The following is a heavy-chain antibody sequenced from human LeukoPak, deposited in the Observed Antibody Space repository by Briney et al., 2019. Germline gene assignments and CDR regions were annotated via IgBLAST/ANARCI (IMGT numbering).Heavy chain of an antibody. CDR1: GGSISSGGYS. D-gene: IGHD3-22*01. CDR2: IYHSGST. Sequence: SQTLSLTCAVSGGSISSGGYSWSWIRQPPGKGLEWIRYIYHSGSTYYNPSLKSRVTISVDRSKNQFSLKLSSVTAADTAVYYCARVAYSSGYFFDYWGQGTLVTVSS. J-gene: IGHJ4*02. CDR3: ARVAYSSGYFFDY. V-gene: IGHV4-30-2*01.